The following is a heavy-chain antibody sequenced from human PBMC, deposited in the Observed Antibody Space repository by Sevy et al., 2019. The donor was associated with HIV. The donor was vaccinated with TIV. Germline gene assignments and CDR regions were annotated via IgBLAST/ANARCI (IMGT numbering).Heavy chain of an antibody. Sequence: SETLSLTCTVSGGSISSSSYYWGWIRQPPGKGLEWIGSIYYSGSTYYNPSLKSRVTISVDTSKNQFSLKLSSVTAADTAVYYCARHGAKLERLGRAFDIWGQGTMVTVSS. CDR1: GGSISSSSYY. J-gene: IGHJ3*02. CDR3: ARHGAKLERLGRAFDI. V-gene: IGHV4-39*01. D-gene: IGHD1-1*01. CDR2: IYYSGST.